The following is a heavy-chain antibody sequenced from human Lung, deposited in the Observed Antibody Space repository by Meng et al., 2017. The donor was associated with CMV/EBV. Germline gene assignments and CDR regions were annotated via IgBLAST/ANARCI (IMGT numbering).Heavy chain of an antibody. J-gene: IGHJ5*01. CDR3: AKVSAGNCATASCPPDS. Sequence: GGSLRLXCAASGFSFGIYGMDWVRQAPGKGLEWVAYIHHAGGYKQYAGSVMGRFTISRDNSKNTLSLQMNSLRGEDTALYFCAKVSAGNCATASCPPDSWGQGTLVTVSS. D-gene: IGHD2-2*01. CDR1: GFSFGIYG. V-gene: IGHV3-30*02. CDR2: IHHAGGYK.